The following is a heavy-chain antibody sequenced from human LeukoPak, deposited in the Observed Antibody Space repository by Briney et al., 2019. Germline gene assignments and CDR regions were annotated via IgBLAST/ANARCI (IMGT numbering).Heavy chain of an antibody. CDR3: ARYCSSTSCSHNAFDI. CDR1: GFSFSNYA. Sequence: PGGSLRLSCAASGFSFSNYAMSCVRQAPGKGLEWVAVVWYDGTNKHYADSVRGRFTISRDNSKNTLYLQMNSLRIEDTAVYYCARYCSSTSCSHNAFDIWGQGTLVTVSS. D-gene: IGHD2-2*01. CDR2: VWYDGTNK. V-gene: IGHV3-33*08. J-gene: IGHJ3*02.